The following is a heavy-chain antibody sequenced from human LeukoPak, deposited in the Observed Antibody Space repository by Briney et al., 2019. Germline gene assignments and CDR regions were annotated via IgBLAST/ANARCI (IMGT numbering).Heavy chain of an antibody. CDR3: ARNTGGLSR. CDR2: IYSGGST. J-gene: IGHJ4*02. V-gene: IGHV3-53*01. Sequence: TGGSLRLSCAASGFTFSNNYMSWVRQAPGKGLECVSVIYSGGSTYYSDSVKGRLTISRDNSKNTLYLQMNSLRAEDTAVYYCARNTGGLSRWGQGTLVTVSS. D-gene: IGHD3-16*02. CDR1: GFTFSNNY.